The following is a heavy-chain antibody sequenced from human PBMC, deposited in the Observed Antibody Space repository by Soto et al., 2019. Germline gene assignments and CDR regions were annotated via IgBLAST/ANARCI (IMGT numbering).Heavy chain of an antibody. CDR1: GDYIHGGGYY. Sequence: TLALTCTVSGDYIHGGGYYWTWIRQRPGKGLEWMGYIYYTGKTYYNPSLESRLTMXXXRXXXXXSLRLXXVTXADTAGYFCVRYFASHADCIASRGQGTLETVS. CDR2: IYYTGKT. D-gene: IGHD2-21*02. J-gene: IGHJ1*01. CDR3: VRYFASHADCIAS. V-gene: IGHV4-30-4*01.